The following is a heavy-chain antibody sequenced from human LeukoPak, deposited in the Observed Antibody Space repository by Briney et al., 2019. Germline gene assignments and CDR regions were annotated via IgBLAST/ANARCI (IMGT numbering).Heavy chain of an antibody. V-gene: IGHV3-23*01. CDR1: GFTLSNYA. J-gene: IGHJ5*02. CDR2: ISDSAGSP. CDR3: ARDRGGDNWFDP. D-gene: IGHD3-10*01. Sequence: GGSLRLSCAASGFTLSNYAMSWVRQAPGKGLEWVSSISDSAGSPYYADSVKGRFTISRDSSKNTLSLQMNSLRAEDTAVYYCARDRGGDNWFDPWGQGTLVTVSS.